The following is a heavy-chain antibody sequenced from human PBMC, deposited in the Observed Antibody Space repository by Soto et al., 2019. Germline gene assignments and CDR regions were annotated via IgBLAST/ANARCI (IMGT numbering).Heavy chain of an antibody. CDR2: IPYDGSNK. D-gene: IGHD3-3*01. CDR3: ARGGFGVVITRFDY. Sequence: PGGSLRLSCAASGFTFSSYAMHWVRQAPGKGLEWVAVIPYDGSNKYYADSVKGRFTISRDNSKNTLYLQMNSLRAEDTAVYYCARGGFGVVITRFDYWGQGTLVTVSS. V-gene: IGHV3-30-3*01. J-gene: IGHJ4*02. CDR1: GFTFSSYA.